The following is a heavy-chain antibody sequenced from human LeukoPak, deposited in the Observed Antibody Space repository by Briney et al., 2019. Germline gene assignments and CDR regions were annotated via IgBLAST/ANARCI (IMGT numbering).Heavy chain of an antibody. V-gene: IGHV4-34*01. D-gene: IGHD6-19*01. CDR3: ARAPKSKKQWLAHLDY. CDR2: INHSGST. Sequence: SETLSLTCAVYGGSFSGYYWSWIRQPPGKGLEWIGEINHSGSTNYNPSLKSRVTISVDTSKNQFSLKLSFVTAADTAVYYCARAPKSKKQWLAHLDYWGQGTLVTVSS. J-gene: IGHJ4*02. CDR1: GGSFSGYY.